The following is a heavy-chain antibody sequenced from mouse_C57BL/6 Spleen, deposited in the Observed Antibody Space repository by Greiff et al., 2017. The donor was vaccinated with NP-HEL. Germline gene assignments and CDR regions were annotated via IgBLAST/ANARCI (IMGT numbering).Heavy chain of an antibody. CDR1: GFNIKDDY. Sequence: EVQLQESGAELVRPGASVKLSCTASGFNIKDDYMHWVKQRPEQGLEWIGWIDPENGDTEYASKFQGKATITADTSSNTAYLQLSSLTSEDTAVYYCTGYYGSRAWFAYWGQGTLVTVSA. CDR2: IDPENGDT. D-gene: IGHD1-1*01. CDR3: TGYYGSRAWFAY. V-gene: IGHV14-4*01. J-gene: IGHJ3*01.